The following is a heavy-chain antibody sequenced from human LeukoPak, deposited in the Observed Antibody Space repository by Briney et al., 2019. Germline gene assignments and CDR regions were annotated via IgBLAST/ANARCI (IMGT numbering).Heavy chain of an antibody. CDR2: INTSGGST. CDR3: ARDPTYYYDSSGYCDY. J-gene: IGHJ4*02. D-gene: IGHD3-22*01. V-gene: IGHV1-46*01. CDR1: GYTFTSYY. Sequence: ASVKVSCKASGYTFTSYYMHWVRQAPGQGLEWMGIINTSGGSTSYAQKFQGRVTMTRDTSTSTVYMELSSLRSEDTAVYYCARDPTYYYDSSGYCDYWGQGTLVTVSS.